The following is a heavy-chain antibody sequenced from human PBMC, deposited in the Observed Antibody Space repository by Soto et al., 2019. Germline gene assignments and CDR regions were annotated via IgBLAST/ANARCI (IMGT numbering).Heavy chain of an antibody. Sequence: SETLSLTCSVSGGSISSGDYYWSWIRQPPGKGLEWIAYIYYSGSTYYTPSLKSRVTISVDTSKNQFSLKLSSVTAADTAVYYCARSPDSSGYYPRRYYYGMDVWGQGTTVTVSS. CDR1: GGSISSGDYY. V-gene: IGHV4-30-4*01. CDR2: IYYSGST. J-gene: IGHJ6*02. CDR3: ARSPDSSGYYPRRYYYGMDV. D-gene: IGHD3-22*01.